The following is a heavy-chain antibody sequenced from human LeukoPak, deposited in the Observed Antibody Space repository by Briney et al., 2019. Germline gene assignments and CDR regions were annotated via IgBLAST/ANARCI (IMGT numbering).Heavy chain of an antibody. D-gene: IGHD3-10*01. CDR3: ARDDYYGSGSWLWYYYMDV. J-gene: IGHJ6*03. CDR1: GYSISSGYY. Sequence: SETLSLTCAVSGYSISSGYYWGWIRQPPGKGLEWIGSIYHSGSTYYNPSLKSRVTISVDTSKNQFSLKLSSVTAADTAVYYCARDDYYGSGSWLWYYYMDVWGKGTTVTVSS. V-gene: IGHV4-38-2*02. CDR2: IYHSGST.